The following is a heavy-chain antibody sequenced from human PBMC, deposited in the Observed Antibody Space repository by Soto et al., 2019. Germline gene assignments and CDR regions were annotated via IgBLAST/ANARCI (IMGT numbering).Heavy chain of an antibody. V-gene: IGHV5-51*01. Sequence: GESLKISCKGSGYSFTIYWIGWVRQMPGKGLEWMGIIYPGDSDTRYSPSFQGQVTISADKSISTAYLQWSSLKASDTAMYYCARTNFYYYDSSGYYGAFDIWGQGTMVTVSS. D-gene: IGHD3-22*01. J-gene: IGHJ3*02. CDR3: ARTNFYYYDSSGYYGAFDI. CDR1: GYSFTIYW. CDR2: IYPGDSDT.